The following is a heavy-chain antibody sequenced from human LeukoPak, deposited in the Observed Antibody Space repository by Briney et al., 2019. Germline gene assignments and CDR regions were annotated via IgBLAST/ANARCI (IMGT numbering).Heavy chain of an antibody. D-gene: IGHD3-16*01. CDR3: ARDLRGGSNFSPWWVDP. Sequence: SETLSLTCSVSGGSVTITNSYWVWIRQAPGKTLEWIGSMNYGGRSSYNPSLKRRVSMSVDTSRDQGSLKVNSVTAADTAVYYCARDLRGGSNFSPWWVDPWGQGTLVIVSS. V-gene: IGHV4-39*07. CDR2: MNYGGRS. J-gene: IGHJ5*02. CDR1: GGSVTITNSY.